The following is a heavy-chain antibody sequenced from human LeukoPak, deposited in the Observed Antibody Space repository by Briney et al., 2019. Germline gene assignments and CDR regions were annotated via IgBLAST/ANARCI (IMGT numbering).Heavy chain of an antibody. CDR3: ARDGASIFGVVVASDM. CDR1: GFTFSAYG. D-gene: IGHD3-3*01. Sequence: GKSLRLSCAAPGFTFSAYGMHWVRQTPGKGLEWVAYISFDGSKRSYADSVKGRFTISRDNSKKTLYLQMNSLRAEDTAVYYCARDGASIFGVVVASDMWGQGTMVTVSS. CDR2: ISFDGSKR. J-gene: IGHJ3*02. V-gene: IGHV3-33*05.